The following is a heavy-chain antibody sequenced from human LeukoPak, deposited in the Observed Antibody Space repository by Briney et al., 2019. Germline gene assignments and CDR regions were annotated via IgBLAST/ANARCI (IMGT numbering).Heavy chain of an antibody. V-gene: IGHV3-74*01. CDR1: GFTFSNYG. J-gene: IGHJ2*01. CDR3: ARTGTHWYFDL. D-gene: IGHD1-1*01. CDR2: INSDGSST. Sequence: PGRSLRLSCAASGFTFSNYGMHWVRQAPGKGLVWVSRINSDGSSTSDADSVKGRFTISRDNAKNTLYLQMNSLRAEDTAVYYCARTGTHWYFDLWGRGTLVTVSS.